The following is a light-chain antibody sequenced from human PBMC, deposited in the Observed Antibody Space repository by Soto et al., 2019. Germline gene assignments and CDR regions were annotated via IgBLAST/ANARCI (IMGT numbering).Light chain of an antibody. Sequence: QSVLTQPPSASGTPGQRVTISCSGSSSNIGNNFVYWFHQLPGTAPKLLIYMNNQRPSGVPDRFSGSKSGTSASLAISGLRSEDEADYYCATWDDSLSAVVFGGGTKLTVL. J-gene: IGLJ2*01. CDR3: ATWDDSLSAVV. CDR1: SSNIGNNF. CDR2: MNN. V-gene: IGLV1-47*01.